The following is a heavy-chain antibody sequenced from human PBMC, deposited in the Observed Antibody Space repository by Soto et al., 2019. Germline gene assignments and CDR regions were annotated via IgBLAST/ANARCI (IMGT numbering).Heavy chain of an antibody. V-gene: IGHV3-21*06. CDR2: ISSSSYYI. CDR3: ARNRDPSSKTHGMDV. CDR1: GLSFSTHS. J-gene: IGHJ6*02. Sequence: EVQLVESGGGLVEPGGSLRLSCTPSGLSFSTHSMNWVRQAPGKGLEWVSSISSSSYYIYYADSVKGRFTISRDNAKNTLFLQMNSLRADDTAVYYCARNRDPSSKTHGMDVWGQGTTDTVSS.